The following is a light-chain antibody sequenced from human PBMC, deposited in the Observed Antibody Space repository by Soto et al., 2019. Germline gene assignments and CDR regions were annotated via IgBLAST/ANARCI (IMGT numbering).Light chain of an antibody. J-gene: IGLJ1*01. CDR2: DVS. V-gene: IGLV2-14*01. Sequence: QSALTQPASVSGSPGQSITIYCTGTSSDVGGYNYVSWYQQHPGKAPQLMIYDVSNRPSGVSNRFSGSKSGNTASLTISGLQAEDEADYYCSSYTSSSTLLYVFGTGTKLTVL. CDR3: SSYTSSSTLLYV. CDR1: SSDVGGYNY.